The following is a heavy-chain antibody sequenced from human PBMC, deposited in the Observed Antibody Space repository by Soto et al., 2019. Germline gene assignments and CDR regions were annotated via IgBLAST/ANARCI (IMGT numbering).Heavy chain of an antibody. CDR3: ARDRSSGWPLDY. Sequence: PSVKVSFKASGYTFTGYYMHWVRQAPGQGLEWMGWINPKSGGTNYAQKFQGGVTMTRDTSINTVYMELSRLRSDDTAVYYCARDRSSGWPLDYWGQGTLVTVSS. CDR2: INPKSGGT. J-gene: IGHJ4*02. D-gene: IGHD6-19*01. CDR1: GYTFTGYY. V-gene: IGHV1-2*02.